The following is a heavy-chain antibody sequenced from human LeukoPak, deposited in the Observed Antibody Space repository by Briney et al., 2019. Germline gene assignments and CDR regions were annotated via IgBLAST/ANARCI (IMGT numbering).Heavy chain of an antibody. V-gene: IGHV3-43*01. CDR1: GFTFDDFA. CDR2: ISKDGSNT. Sequence: GSLRLSCAASGFTFDDFAMHWVRQRPGTGLEWVSFISKDGSNTYYADSVKGRFTISRDNSQNSLFLQLNSVTTDDAALCYCAKGDGQNGCFDSWGQGTLVIVSA. CDR3: AKGDGQNGCFDS. D-gene: IGHD5-24*01. J-gene: IGHJ4*02.